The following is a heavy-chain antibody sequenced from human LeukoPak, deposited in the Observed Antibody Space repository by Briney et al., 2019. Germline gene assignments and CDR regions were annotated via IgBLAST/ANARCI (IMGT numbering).Heavy chain of an antibody. CDR3: ARAPRGIAVASHAFDI. D-gene: IGHD6-19*01. J-gene: IGHJ3*02. Sequence: SETLSLTCTVSGGSISSYYWSWIRQPAGKGLEWIGRIYTSGSTNYNPSLKSRVTISVDTSKNQFSLKLSSVTAADTAVYYCARAPRGIAVASHAFDIWGQGTMVTVSS. CDR2: IYTSGST. CDR1: GGSISSYY. V-gene: IGHV4-4*07.